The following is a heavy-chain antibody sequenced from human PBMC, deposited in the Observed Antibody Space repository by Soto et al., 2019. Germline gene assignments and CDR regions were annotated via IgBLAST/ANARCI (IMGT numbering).Heavy chain of an antibody. CDR3: ARHRARNWFDP. Sequence: SETLSLTCSISGGSISSGGYYWSWVRQRPGKGLEWIGYVYFNENTYYNPSLKSRVTISVGTSKSQFSLRLSSVTAADTAVFYCARHRARNWFDPWGQGTLVTVSS. CDR1: GGSISSGGYY. V-gene: IGHV4-31*03. J-gene: IGHJ5*02. CDR2: VYFNENT. D-gene: IGHD6-6*01.